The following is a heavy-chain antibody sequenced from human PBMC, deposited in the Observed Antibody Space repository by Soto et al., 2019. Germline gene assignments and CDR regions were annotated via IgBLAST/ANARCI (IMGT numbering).Heavy chain of an antibody. CDR3: AREVSSFGSNHFDS. CDR1: GTSVRGYY. D-gene: IGHD3-10*01. V-gene: IGHV4-59*02. Sequence: SETLSLTCTASGTSVRGYYWTWIRQPPGKGLEWIGYIYYTGTTKYNPSLKSRVTISVDTSKNQFSLRLSSVTAADTAIYYCAREVSSFGSNHFDSWGQGALVTVSS. CDR2: IYYTGTT. J-gene: IGHJ4*02.